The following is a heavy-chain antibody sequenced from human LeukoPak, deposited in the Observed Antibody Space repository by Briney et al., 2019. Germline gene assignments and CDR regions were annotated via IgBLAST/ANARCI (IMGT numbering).Heavy chain of an antibody. V-gene: IGHV4-59*01. CDR1: GGSISSYY. CDR3: ARRTRIADAFDI. D-gene: IGHD2/OR15-2a*01. CDR2: IYYSGST. J-gene: IGHJ3*02. Sequence: KPSETLSLTCTVSGGSISSYYWSWIRQPPGKGLEWIGYIYYSGSTNYNPSLKSRVTISVDTSKNQFSLKLSSVTAADKAVYYCARRTRIADAFDIWGQGTMVTVSS.